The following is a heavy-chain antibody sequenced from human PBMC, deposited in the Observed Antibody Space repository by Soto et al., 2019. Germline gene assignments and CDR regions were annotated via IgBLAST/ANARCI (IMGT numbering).Heavy chain of an antibody. D-gene: IGHD2-15*01. V-gene: IGHV1-2*02. CDR3: AREGGYCSGGSCYSEAYYYYGMDV. CDR1: GYTFTGYY. CDR2: INPNSGGT. Sequence: GASVKVSCKASGYTFTGYYMHWVRQAPGQGLEWMGWINPNSGGTNYAQKFQGRVTMTRDTSISTAYMELSRLRSDDTAVYYCAREGGYCSGGSCYSEAYYYYGMDVWGQGTTVTVSS. J-gene: IGHJ6*02.